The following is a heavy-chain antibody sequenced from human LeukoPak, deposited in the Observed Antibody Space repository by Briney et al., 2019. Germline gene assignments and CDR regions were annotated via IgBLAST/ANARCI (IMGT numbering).Heavy chain of an antibody. CDR1: GGSISSYY. V-gene: IGHV4-4*07. D-gene: IGHD6-19*01. Sequence: PSETLSLTCTVSGGSISSYYWSWIRQPAGKGLEWIGRIYTSGSTNYNPSLKSRVTISVDTSKNQFSLKLSSVTAADTAVYYCARQGSSGWGPQPFDYWGQGTLVTVSS. CDR3: ARQGSSGWGPQPFDY. J-gene: IGHJ4*02. CDR2: IYTSGST.